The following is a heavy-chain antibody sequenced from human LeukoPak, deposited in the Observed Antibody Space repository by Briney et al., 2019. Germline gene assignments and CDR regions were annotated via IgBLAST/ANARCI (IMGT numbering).Heavy chain of an antibody. CDR2: IYYSGST. V-gene: IGHV4-30-4*08. Sequence: PSETLSLTCTVSGGSISSGDYYWSWIRQPPGKGLEWIGYIYYSGSTYYNPSFKSRVTISVDTSKNRFSLKLSSVTAADTAVYYCARVYSGDFWSGYFSWFDPWGQGTLVTVSS. D-gene: IGHD3-3*01. CDR3: ARVYSGDFWSGYFSWFDP. CDR1: GGSISSGDYY. J-gene: IGHJ5*02.